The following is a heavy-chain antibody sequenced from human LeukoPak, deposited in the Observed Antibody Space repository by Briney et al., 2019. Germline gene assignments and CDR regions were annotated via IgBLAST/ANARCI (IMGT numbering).Heavy chain of an antibody. V-gene: IGHV3-30*04. CDR2: ISYDGSIK. CDR1: GFTLSRYA. CDR3: ARIGDQDDWEVTFDY. Sequence: GGSLRLSCAASGFTLSRYAMHWVRQAPGQGPEWVAVISYDGSIKYYTDSVKGRFTISRDNSTNTVFLRLTSLRGEDTAVYSCARIGDQDDWEVTFDYWGQGTLVTVSS. J-gene: IGHJ4*02. D-gene: IGHD3-9*01.